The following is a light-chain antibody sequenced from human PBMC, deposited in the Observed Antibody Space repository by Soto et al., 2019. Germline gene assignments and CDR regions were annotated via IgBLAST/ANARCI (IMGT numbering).Light chain of an antibody. J-gene: IGLJ1*01. V-gene: IGLV2-11*01. Sequence: QSVPNQPRSGSGSPGQSVTISCTGTSSDVGGYNYVSWYQQHPGKAPKLMIYDVSKRPSGVPDRFSGSKSGNTASLTISGLQAEDEADYYCCSYAGSYTYVFGTGTKVTVL. CDR2: DVS. CDR1: SSDVGGYNY. CDR3: CSYAGSYTYV.